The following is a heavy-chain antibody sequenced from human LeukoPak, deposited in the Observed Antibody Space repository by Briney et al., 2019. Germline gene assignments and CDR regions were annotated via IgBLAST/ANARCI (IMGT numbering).Heavy chain of an antibody. CDR3: AKQSYARSLGE. D-gene: IGHD2-8*01. J-gene: IGHJ4*02. CDR1: GFPFSDFP. CDR2: TSSGGTST. V-gene: IGHV3-23*01. Sequence: GGSLRLSCATSGFPFSDFPMSWVRQAPGKGLEWISTTSSGGTSTYYAESVKGRFTISRDNSKNTLYLQMSSLRVEDTAVYYCAKQSYARSLGEGGPGTLVSVSS.